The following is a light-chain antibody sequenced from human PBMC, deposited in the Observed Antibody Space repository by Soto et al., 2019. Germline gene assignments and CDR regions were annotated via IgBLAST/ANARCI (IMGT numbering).Light chain of an antibody. CDR3: QQRSNWPLT. Sequence: IGVTQSPATLSLSGGERATLSCRASQSVSSYLAWYQQKPGQAPRLLIYDASNRATGIPARFSGSGSGTDFTLTISSLEPEDFAVYYCQQRSNWPLTFGGGTKVDIK. CDR1: QSVSSY. V-gene: IGKV3-11*01. J-gene: IGKJ4*01. CDR2: DAS.